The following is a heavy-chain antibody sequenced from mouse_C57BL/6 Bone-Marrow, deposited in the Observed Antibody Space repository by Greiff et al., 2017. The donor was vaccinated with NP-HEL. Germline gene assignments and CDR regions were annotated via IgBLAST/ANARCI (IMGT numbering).Heavy chain of an antibody. CDR3: ARDLYYRGAY. V-gene: IGHV5-4*01. CDR2: ISDGGSYT. J-gene: IGHJ3*01. D-gene: IGHD1-1*01. CDR1: GFTFSSYA. Sequence: DVMLVESGGGLVKPGGSLKLYCAASGFTFSSYAMSWVRQTPEKRLEWVATISDGGSYTYYPDNVKGRFTISRDNAKNNLYLQMSHLKSEDTAMYYCARDLYYRGAYWGQGTLVTVSA.